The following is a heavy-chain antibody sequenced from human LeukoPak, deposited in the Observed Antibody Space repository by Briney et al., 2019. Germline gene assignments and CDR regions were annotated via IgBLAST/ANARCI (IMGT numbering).Heavy chain of an antibody. J-gene: IGHJ3*02. CDR3: ASMVEQGDFDI. CDR2: ISSSSSYI. CDR1: GFTFSSYS. V-gene: IGHV3-21*01. Sequence: GGSLRLSCAASGFTFSSYSMNWVRQAPGKGLEWVSSISSSSSYIYYADSVKGRFTISRDNAKNSLYLQMNSLRAEDTAVYYCASMVEQGDFDIWGQGTMVTVSS. D-gene: IGHD1/OR15-1a*01.